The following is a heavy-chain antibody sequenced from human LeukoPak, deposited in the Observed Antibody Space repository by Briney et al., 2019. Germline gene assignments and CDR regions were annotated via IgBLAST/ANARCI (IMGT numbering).Heavy chain of an antibody. J-gene: IGHJ4*02. CDR1: GYTFTGYY. CDR3: ARSTRYNWNDDY. D-gene: IGHD1-1*01. CDR2: INPNSGGT. V-gene: IGHV1-2*02. Sequence: KPGGSLRLSCATSGYTFTGYYMHWVRQAPGQGLEWMGWINPNSGGTNYAQKFQGRVTMTRDTSISTAYMELSRLRSDDTAVYYCARSTRYNWNDDYWGQGALVTVSS.